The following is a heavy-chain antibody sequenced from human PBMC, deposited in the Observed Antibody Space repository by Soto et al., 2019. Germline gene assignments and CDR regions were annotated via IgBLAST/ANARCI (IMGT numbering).Heavy chain of an antibody. V-gene: IGHV4-59*08. Sequence: QVQLQETGPGLVKPSETLSLTCFVSGGSISGYYGSWVRQPPGKGLEWIGYIYYSGSTTYNSSLKGRATMSVDTSKIHFSRELSSVTAADTAVYYCARRRYADWAFDYWGQGTLFTVSS. CDR1: GGSISGYY. J-gene: IGHJ4*02. CDR3: ARRRYADWAFDY. CDR2: IYYSGST. D-gene: IGHD3-9*01.